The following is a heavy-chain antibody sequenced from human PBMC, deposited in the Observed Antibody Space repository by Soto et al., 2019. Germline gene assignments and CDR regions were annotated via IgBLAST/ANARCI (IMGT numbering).Heavy chain of an antibody. CDR2: IWYDASNE. CDR1: GFTFSSYG. J-gene: IGHJ4*02. Sequence: GGSLRLSCAASGFTFSSYGMHWVRQAPGKGLEWVAVIWYDASNEYYAESVXGRFTISRENTKNTMYLQMNSLRVEDTAVYYGARDPIGHGIFEDWGQGTLVTV. D-gene: IGHD1-26*01. CDR3: ARDPIGHGIFED. V-gene: IGHV3-33*01.